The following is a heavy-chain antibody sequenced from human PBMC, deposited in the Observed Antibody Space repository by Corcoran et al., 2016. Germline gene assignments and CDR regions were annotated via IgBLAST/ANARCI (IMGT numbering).Heavy chain of an antibody. Sequence: QVQLQQWGAGLLKPSETLSLTCAVYGGSFSGYYWSWIRQPPGKGLEWIGEINHSGSTNYNPSLKSRVTISVDTSKNQFSLKLSSVTAADTAVYYCARWAGDYSNYQGTYNWFDPWGQGTLVTVSS. CDR1: GGSFSGYY. J-gene: IGHJ5*02. CDR2: INHSGST. V-gene: IGHV4-34*01. CDR3: ARWAGDYSNYQGTYNWFDP. D-gene: IGHD4-4*01.